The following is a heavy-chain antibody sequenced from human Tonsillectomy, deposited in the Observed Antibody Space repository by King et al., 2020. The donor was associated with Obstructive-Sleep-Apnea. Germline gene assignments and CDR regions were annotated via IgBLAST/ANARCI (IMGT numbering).Heavy chain of an antibody. J-gene: IGHJ4*02. V-gene: IGHV1-3*01. CDR2: INAGNGNT. D-gene: IGHD3-16*01. CDR3: ASGLPWAY. CDR1: GFSFTSYA. Sequence: VQLVQSGAEVKKPGASVKVSCKASGFSFTSYAIHWVRQAPGQRLEWMAWINAGNGNTKYSETFQGRVTITRDTSASIAYMELSSLRSEDTAVYYCASGLPWAYWGQGTLVTVSS.